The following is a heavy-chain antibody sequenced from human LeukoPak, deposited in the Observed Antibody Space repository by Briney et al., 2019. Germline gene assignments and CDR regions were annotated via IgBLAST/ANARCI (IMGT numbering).Heavy chain of an antibody. D-gene: IGHD6-6*01. J-gene: IGHJ6*02. CDR3: AKPEETSQGYYYYGMDV. CDR1: GFTFSSYA. CDR2: ISGSGDNT. Sequence: GGSLRLSCAASGFTFSSYAMSWVRQVPGKGLEWVSVISGSGDNTYYADSVKGRFTISRDNSKNMLYLQMNSLRAEDTAVYYCAKPEETSQGYYYYGMDVWGQGTTVTVSS. V-gene: IGHV3-23*01.